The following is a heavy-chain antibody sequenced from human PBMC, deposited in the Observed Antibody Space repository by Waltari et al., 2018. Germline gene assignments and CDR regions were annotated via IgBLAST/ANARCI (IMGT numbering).Heavy chain of an antibody. CDR3: ARDRGSSSWFLFQH. CDR2: IYYSWST. J-gene: IGHJ1*01. V-gene: IGHV4-59*01. CDR1: DGPISSYY. Sequence: QVQLQESGPGLVKPSETLSLTCTVSDGPISSYYWSWIRQPPVKGLEWIGYIYYSWSTNYNPSLKSRVTISVDTSKNQFSLKLSSVTAADTAVYYCARDRGSSSWFLFQHWGQGTLVTVSS. D-gene: IGHD6-13*01.